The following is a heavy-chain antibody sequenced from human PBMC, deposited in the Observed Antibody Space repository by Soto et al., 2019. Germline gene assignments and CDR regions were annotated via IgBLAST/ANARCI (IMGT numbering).Heavy chain of an antibody. CDR3: VRGASLNFDY. CDR2: INTDGSGT. J-gene: IGHJ4*02. V-gene: IGHV3-74*01. CDR1: GFTFSSDW. Sequence: GGSLRLSCAASGFTFSSDWMHWVRQAPGKGLVWVSRINTDGSGTTYADSVKGRFTISRDNAKNSLYLQMNSLRAEDTAFYYCVRGASLNFDYWGQGTLVTVSS. D-gene: IGHD1-26*01.